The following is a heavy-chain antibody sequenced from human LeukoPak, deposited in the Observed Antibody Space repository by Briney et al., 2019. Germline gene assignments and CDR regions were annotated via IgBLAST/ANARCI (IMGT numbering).Heavy chain of an antibody. D-gene: IGHD7-27*01. Sequence: GGSLRLSCAASGFTFSSYWMHWVRQAPGKGLVWVSIIGSSGGGIHYADSVKGRFTISRDNSKNALYLQMNSLRVEDTAVYYCAIDPNWGTHSWGQGVLVTVSS. CDR1: GFTFSSYW. CDR2: IGSSGGGI. CDR3: AIDPNWGTHS. J-gene: IGHJ4*02. V-gene: IGHV3-23*01.